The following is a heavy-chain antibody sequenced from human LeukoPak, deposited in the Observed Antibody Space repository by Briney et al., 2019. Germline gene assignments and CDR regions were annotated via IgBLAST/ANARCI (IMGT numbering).Heavy chain of an antibody. D-gene: IGHD2-2*01. J-gene: IGHJ6*04. V-gene: IGHV1-3*04. Sequence: GASVKVSCKASGYTFTNYVIYWARQAPGQRLEWMGWINTGNGNTKYSKRFRGRVTVTRDTSATTAYMELSSLRSEDTAVYYCARALSSTSLVGMDVWGKGTTVTVSS. CDR2: INTGNGNT. CDR3: ARALSSTSLVGMDV. CDR1: GYTFTNYV.